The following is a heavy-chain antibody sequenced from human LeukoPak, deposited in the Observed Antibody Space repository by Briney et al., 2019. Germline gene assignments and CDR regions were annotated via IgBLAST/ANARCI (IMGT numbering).Heavy chain of an antibody. Sequence: PGGSLRLSCATSGFTFKNYAMNWVRQAPGKGLEWVSYISSSSSTIYYADSVKGRFTISRDNAKNSLYLQMNSLRAEDTAVYYCARSVYGSGSYYTDYWGQGTLVTVSS. CDR3: ARSVYGSGSYYTDY. D-gene: IGHD3-10*01. J-gene: IGHJ4*02. CDR1: GFTFKNYA. CDR2: ISSSSSTI. V-gene: IGHV3-48*01.